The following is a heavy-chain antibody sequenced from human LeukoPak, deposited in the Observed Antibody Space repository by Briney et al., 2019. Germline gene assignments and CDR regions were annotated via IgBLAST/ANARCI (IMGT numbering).Heavy chain of an antibody. CDR3: AKRLTGYFLVSDY. CDR2: ISGSGGST. J-gene: IGHJ4*02. CDR1: GFTFSSYG. Sequence: GGSLRLSCAASGFTFSSYGMSWVRQAPGKGLEWVSAISGSGGSTYYADSVKGRFTISRDNSKNTLYLQMNSLRAEDTAVYYCAKRLTGYFLVSDYWGQGTLVTVSS. D-gene: IGHD3-9*01. V-gene: IGHV3-23*01.